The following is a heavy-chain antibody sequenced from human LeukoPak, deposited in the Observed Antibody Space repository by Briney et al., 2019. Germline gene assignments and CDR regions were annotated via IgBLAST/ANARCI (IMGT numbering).Heavy chain of an antibody. V-gene: IGHV1-24*01. CDR3: VTAVPGEMATIGIFDY. D-gene: IGHD5-24*01. J-gene: IGHJ4*02. CDR2: FDPEDGET. Sequence: ASVKVSCKVSGYTLTELSMHWVRQAPGKGLEWMGGFDPEDGETIYAQKFQGRVTMTEDTSTDTAYMELSSLRSEDTAVYYCVTAVPGEMATIGIFDYWGQGTLVTVSS. CDR1: GYTLTELS.